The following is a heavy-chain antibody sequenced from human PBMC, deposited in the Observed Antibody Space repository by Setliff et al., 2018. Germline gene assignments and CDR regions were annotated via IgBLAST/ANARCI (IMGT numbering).Heavy chain of an antibody. V-gene: IGHV5-51*01. J-gene: IGHJ5*02. CDR3: ARHPYYYGSGTYLDNNNRWFDP. CDR1: GYSFSTCW. CDR2: IYPGDSIT. Sequence: GESLKISCKGSGYSFSTCWIGWVRQMPGKGLKWMGIIYPGDSITRYSPSFQGQVTISVDKSINTAYLQWSSLRASDTAIYYCARHPYYYGSGTYLDNNNRWFDPWGQGTLVTAPQ. D-gene: IGHD3-10*01.